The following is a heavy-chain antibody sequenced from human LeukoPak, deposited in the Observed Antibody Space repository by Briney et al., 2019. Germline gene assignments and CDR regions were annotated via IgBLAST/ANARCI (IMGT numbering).Heavy chain of an antibody. CDR1: GFTFSNYG. J-gene: IGHJ6*03. CDR3: AREYQLLRRDYFYLYMDV. CDR2: IHYDGTNK. D-gene: IGHD2-2*01. Sequence: GGSLRLSCAASGFTFSNYGMHWVRQAPGKGLEWVAFIHYDGTNKYYADSLKGRFTISRDNSKNTVYLQMNTLRAEDTAVYYCAREYQLLRRDYFYLYMDVWGKGTTVTVSS. V-gene: IGHV3-30*02.